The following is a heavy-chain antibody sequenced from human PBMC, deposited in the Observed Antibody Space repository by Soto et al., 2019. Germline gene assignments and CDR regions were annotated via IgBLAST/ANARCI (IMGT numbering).Heavy chain of an antibody. CDR2: IYSGAGT. Sequence: VQLVESGGGLVQPGGSLRLSCAASGFNVSSTSMSWVRQAPGKGLEWVSVIYSGAGTHYAGSVKGRFTISRDTSKNTLYLQMNSLRVEGTAVYYCAREGSGSSTSFDYWGQGTLVTVSS. D-gene: IGHD2-2*01. CDR1: GFNVSSTS. J-gene: IGHJ4*02. CDR3: AREGSGSSTSFDY. V-gene: IGHV3-66*01.